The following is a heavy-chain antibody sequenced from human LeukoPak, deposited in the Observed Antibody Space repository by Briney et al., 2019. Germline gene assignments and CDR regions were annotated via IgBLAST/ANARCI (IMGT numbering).Heavy chain of an antibody. V-gene: IGHV3-48*03. CDR2: ISSSGSSI. Sequence: GGSLRLSCAASGFTFSSYDMNWVRQAPGKGLEWISYISSSGSSIYYADSVKGRFTISRDNAKNSLYLQMNSLRAEDTALYYCARKIYSSDWYLPFDYWGQGTLVTVSS. CDR3: ARKIYSSDWYLPFDY. D-gene: IGHD6-19*01. J-gene: IGHJ4*02. CDR1: GFTFSSYD.